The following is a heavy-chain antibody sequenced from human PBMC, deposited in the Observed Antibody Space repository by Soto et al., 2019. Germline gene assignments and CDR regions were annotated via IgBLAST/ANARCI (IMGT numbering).Heavy chain of an antibody. V-gene: IGHV4-34*01. CDR2: INHSGST. Sequence: PSATLSLTCAVYGGSFSGYYWSWIRQPPGKGLEWIGEINHSGSTNYNPSLKSRVTISVDTSKNQFSLKLSSVTAADTAVYYCARGPRWEEMATIRSYYFDYWGQGTLVTVSS. J-gene: IGHJ4*02. D-gene: IGHD5-12*01. CDR3: ARGPRWEEMATIRSYYFDY. CDR1: GGSFSGYY.